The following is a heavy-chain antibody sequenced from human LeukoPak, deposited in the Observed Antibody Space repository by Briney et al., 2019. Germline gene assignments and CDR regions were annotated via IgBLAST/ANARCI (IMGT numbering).Heavy chain of an antibody. J-gene: IGHJ4*02. CDR2: ISGSGGST. CDR1: GFTFSSYA. D-gene: IGHD6-19*01. Sequence: GGSLRLSCSASGFTFSSYAMSWVRQAPGKGLEWVSAISGSGGSTYYADSVKGRFTISRDNSKNTLYLQMNSLRAEDTAVYYCASTREYSSGWYLWGYYFDYWGQGTLVTVSS. CDR3: ASTREYSSGWYLWGYYFDY. V-gene: IGHV3-23*01.